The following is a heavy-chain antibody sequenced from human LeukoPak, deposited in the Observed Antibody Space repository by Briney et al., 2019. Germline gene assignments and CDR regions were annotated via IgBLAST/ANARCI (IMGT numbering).Heavy chain of an antibody. CDR2: FDPVDGET. CDR1: GHTLTELS. J-gene: IGHJ4*02. Sequence: ASVKVSCTLSGHTLTELSMHWVRQAPGKGLEWMGGFDPVDGETIYAQKFQGRVTMTEDTSTDTAYMELSSLRSEDTAVYYCATFARGGIVVVPAASFDYWGQGTLVTVSS. V-gene: IGHV1-24*01. D-gene: IGHD2-2*01. CDR3: ATFARGGIVVVPAASFDY.